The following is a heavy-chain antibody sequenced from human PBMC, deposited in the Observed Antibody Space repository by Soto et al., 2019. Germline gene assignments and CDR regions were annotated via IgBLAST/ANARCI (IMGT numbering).Heavy chain of an antibody. Sequence: QVQLVESGGGVVQPGRSLRLSCAASGFTFSSYGMHWVRQAPGKGLEWVALISYDGSNEDYADSVKGRFTISRDNSKKTLYLQMNSLRPEDTAVYYGSKDLEWLVRRYAMDVWGQGTTVTVSS. V-gene: IGHV3-30*18. CDR1: GFTFSSYG. CDR3: SKDLEWLVRRYAMDV. CDR2: ISYDGSNE. J-gene: IGHJ6*02. D-gene: IGHD6-19*01.